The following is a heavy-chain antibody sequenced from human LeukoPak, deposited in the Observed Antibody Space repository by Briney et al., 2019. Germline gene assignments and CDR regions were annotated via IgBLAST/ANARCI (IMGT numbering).Heavy chain of an antibody. V-gene: IGHV3-23*01. CDR3: AKSTSGWYDFDY. CDR2: ISGGGDYI. D-gene: IGHD6-19*01. CDR1: GFTFSSYA. Sequence: PGGSLRLSCAASGFTFSSYAMSWVRQAPGKGLEWVSAISGGGDYIYYAHSVKGRFSLSRDNSKNTLYLQMNSLSADDTAVYYCAKSTSGWYDFDYWGRGTLVTVSS. J-gene: IGHJ4*02.